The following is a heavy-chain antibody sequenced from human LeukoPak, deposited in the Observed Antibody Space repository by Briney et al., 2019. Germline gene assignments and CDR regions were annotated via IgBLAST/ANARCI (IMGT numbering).Heavy chain of an antibody. V-gene: IGHV3-30-3*01. CDR1: GFTFSSYA. D-gene: IGHD4-17*01. J-gene: IGHJ4*02. CDR3: ARWENGDYGGFDY. CDR2: ISYDGSNK. Sequence: GGSLRLSCAASGFTFSSYAMHWVRQAPGKGLEWVAVISYDGSNKYYADSVKGRFTISRDNSKNSLYLQMNSLRAEDTAVYYCARWENGDYGGFDYWGQGTLVTVSS.